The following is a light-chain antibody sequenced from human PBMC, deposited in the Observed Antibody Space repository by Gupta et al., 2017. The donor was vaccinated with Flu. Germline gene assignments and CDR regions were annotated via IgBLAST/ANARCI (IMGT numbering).Light chain of an antibody. CDR3: ASYADNGSV. Sequence: QSALTQPPSVSGSPGHSVTISCTGTSRDVGAYTYVSLYQQHPGKAPKLILHDVFKRPSGVPDRFSGSKSGNTASLTISGLQPEDAADYYCASYADNGSVFGSGTTVTV. CDR1: SRDVGAYTY. CDR2: DVF. J-gene: IGLJ1*01. V-gene: IGLV2-11*01.